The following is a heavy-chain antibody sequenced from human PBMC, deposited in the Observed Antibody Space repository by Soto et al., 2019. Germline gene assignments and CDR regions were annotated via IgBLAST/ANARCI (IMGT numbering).Heavy chain of an antibody. Sequence: GGSLRLSCAASGFSFSSYAMSWVRQAPGKGPEWVAGIGSSGGNTHLADSVKGRFTISRDNSKNTLYLHMNSLRAEDTAVYYCGKDPNGDYIGAFDIWGQGTMVTVSS. J-gene: IGHJ3*02. D-gene: IGHD4-17*01. CDR1: GFSFSSYA. CDR3: GKDPNGDYIGAFDI. CDR2: IGSSGGNT. V-gene: IGHV3-23*01.